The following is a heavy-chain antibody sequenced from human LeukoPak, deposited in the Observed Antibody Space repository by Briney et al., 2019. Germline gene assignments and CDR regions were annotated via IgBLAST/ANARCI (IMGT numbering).Heavy chain of an antibody. Sequence: ASVKVSCKASGYTFTSYGISCVRQAPGQGLEWMGWISAYNGNTNYAQKLQGRVTMTTDTSTSTAYMELRSLRSDDTAVYYCARSDYGDYLVDYWGQGTLVTVSS. J-gene: IGHJ4*02. V-gene: IGHV1-18*01. D-gene: IGHD4-17*01. CDR2: ISAYNGNT. CDR1: GYTFTSYG. CDR3: ARSDYGDYLVDY.